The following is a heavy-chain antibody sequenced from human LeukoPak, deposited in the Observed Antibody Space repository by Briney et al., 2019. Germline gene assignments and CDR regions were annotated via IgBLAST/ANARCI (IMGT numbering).Heavy chain of an antibody. D-gene: IGHD6-13*01. CDR3: ARAGIAAAGSAPGQYYYYGMDV. Sequence: PGGSPRLSCAASGFTFCSYEMNWVRQAPGKGLEWVSYISSSGSTIYYADSVKGRFTISRDNAKNSLYLQMNSLRAEDTAVYYCARAGIAAAGSAPGQYYYYGMDVWGQGTTVTVSS. V-gene: IGHV3-48*03. CDR2: ISSSGSTI. CDR1: GFTFCSYE. J-gene: IGHJ6*02.